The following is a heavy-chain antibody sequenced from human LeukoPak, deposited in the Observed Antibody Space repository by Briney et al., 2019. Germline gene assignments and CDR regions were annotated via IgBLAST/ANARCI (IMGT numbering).Heavy chain of an antibody. J-gene: IGHJ5*02. CDR2: INHSGST. CDR3: ALVVVNWFDP. CDR1: GGSFSGYY. D-gene: IGHD3-22*01. Sequence: PSETLSLTCAVYGGSFSGYYWSWIRQPPGKGLEWIGEINHSGSTNYNPSLKSRVTISVDTSKNQFSPKLSSVTAADTAVYYCALVVVNWFDPWGQGTLVTVSS. V-gene: IGHV4-34*01.